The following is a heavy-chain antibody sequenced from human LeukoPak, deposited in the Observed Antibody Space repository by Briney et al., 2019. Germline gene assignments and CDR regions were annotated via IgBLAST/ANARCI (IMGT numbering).Heavy chain of an antibody. V-gene: IGHV4-39*01. Sequence: SETLSLTCTFSGGSISSSSYYWGWIRQPPGKGLEWIGSIYYSGSTYYNPSLKSRVTISVDTSKNQFSLKLSSVTAADTAVYYCARVKQVRGRYYYYYYYMDVWSKGTTVTVSS. D-gene: IGHD3-10*01. CDR2: IYYSGST. CDR3: ARVKQVRGRYYYYYYYMDV. CDR1: GGSISSSSYY. J-gene: IGHJ6*03.